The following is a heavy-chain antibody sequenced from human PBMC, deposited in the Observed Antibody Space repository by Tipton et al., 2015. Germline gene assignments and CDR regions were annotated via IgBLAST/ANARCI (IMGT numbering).Heavy chain of an antibody. CDR2: IYSGGST. CDR3: AEVKYGDYADY. CDR1: GGSISSSSYY. J-gene: IGHJ4*02. V-gene: IGHV4-39*01. D-gene: IGHD2-2*01. Sequence: TLSLTCTVSGGSISSSSYYWGWIRQPPGKGLEWIGTIYSGGSTYYNSSLKSRLTMSVDTSKNQFSLKLNSVTAADTAVYFCAEVKYGDYADYWGQGTLVTVSS.